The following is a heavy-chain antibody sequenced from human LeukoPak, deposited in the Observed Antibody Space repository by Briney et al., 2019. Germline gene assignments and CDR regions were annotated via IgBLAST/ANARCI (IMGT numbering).Heavy chain of an antibody. D-gene: IGHD4-17*01. CDR1: GGSISSYY. CDR3: ARVKTTVTGECYFDY. J-gene: IGHJ4*02. CDR2: IYYSGST. Sequence: SETLSLTCTVSGGSISSYYWSWIRQPPGKGLEWIGYIYYSGSTNYNPSLKSRVTISVDTSKNQFSLKLSSVTAADTAAYYCARVKTTVTGECYFDYWGQGTLVTVSS. V-gene: IGHV4-59*01.